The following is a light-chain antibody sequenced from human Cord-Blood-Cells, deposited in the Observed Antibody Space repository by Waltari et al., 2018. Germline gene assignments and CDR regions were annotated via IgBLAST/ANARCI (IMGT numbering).Light chain of an antibody. V-gene: IGKV3-15*01. Sequence: EIVMTPSPATQSVSPGERATLSCRASQSVSSNLAWYQQKPGQAPRLLIYGASTRATGIPARFSGSGSGTEFTLTISSLQSEDFAVYYCQQYNNWPLTFGPGTKVDIK. CDR2: GAS. J-gene: IGKJ3*01. CDR1: QSVSSN. CDR3: QQYNNWPLT.